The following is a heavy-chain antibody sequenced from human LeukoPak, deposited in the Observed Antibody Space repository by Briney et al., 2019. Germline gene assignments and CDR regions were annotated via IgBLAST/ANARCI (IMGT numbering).Heavy chain of an antibody. CDR2: IYYSGST. Sequence: PSETLSLTCTVSGGSVSSGSYYWSWIRQPPGKGLEWIGYIYYSGSTNYNPSLKSRVTISVDTSKDQFSLKLSSVTAADTAVYYCARGGGYGQWSGQNAFDIWGQGTMVTVSS. CDR1: GGSVSSGSYY. J-gene: IGHJ3*02. V-gene: IGHV4-61*01. D-gene: IGHD5-12*01. CDR3: ARGGGYGQWSGQNAFDI.